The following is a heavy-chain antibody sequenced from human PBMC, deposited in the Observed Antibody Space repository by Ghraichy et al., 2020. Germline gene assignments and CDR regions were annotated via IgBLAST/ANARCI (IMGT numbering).Heavy chain of an antibody. CDR2: ISRGGDRT. CDR3: AKDRRELEYTSSTTFFDY. Sequence: GGSLRLSCAASGFAFSSYAMICVRQAPGKQGLEWVSAISRGGDRTYYADSAKGRFTISRDNSKNTLYLQMNSLRAEDSATYYCAKDRRELEYTSSTTFFDYWGQGTLVTVSS. D-gene: IGHD6-6*01. V-gene: IGHV3-23*01. CDR1: GFAFSSYA. J-gene: IGHJ4*02.